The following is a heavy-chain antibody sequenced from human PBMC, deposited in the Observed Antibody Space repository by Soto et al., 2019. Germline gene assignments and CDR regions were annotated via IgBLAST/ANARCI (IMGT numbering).Heavy chain of an antibody. Sequence: GASVKVSCKASGYTFTSYAMRWVRQAPGQRLEWMGWINAGNDNTKYSQKFQGRVTITRDTSASTVYMELSSLSSEDTAVYYCARVGHYYYGMDVWGQGTTVTVSS. CDR2: INAGNDNT. V-gene: IGHV1-3*01. CDR3: ARVGHYYYGMDV. D-gene: IGHD3-3*01. J-gene: IGHJ6*02. CDR1: GYTFTSYA.